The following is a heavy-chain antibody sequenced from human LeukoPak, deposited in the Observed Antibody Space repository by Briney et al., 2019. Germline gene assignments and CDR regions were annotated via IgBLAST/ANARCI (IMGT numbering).Heavy chain of an antibody. D-gene: IGHD5-12*01. V-gene: IGHV4-39*07. CDR3: ARVDQGIVATFDY. CDR2: IYYSGST. CDR1: GGSISSSNYY. J-gene: IGHJ4*02. Sequence: PSETLSLTCTLSGGSISSSNYYWGWIRQPPGEGLEWIGTIYYSGSTYYNPSLKSRVTISVDTSKNQFSLKLSSVTAADTAVYYCARVDQGIVATFDYWGQGTLVTVSS.